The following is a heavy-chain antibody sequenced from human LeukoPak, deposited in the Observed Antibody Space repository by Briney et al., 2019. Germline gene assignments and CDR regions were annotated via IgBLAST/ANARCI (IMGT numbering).Heavy chain of an antibody. CDR2: IRSKADGGTT. CDR3: TTDQFLRSTTYYGMDV. D-gene: IGHD5-12*01. Sequence: GGSLRLSCAASGFTFSNAWMNWVRQAPGKGLEWVGHIRSKADGGTTDYAAPVKGRFTISRDDSKNTLYLQMNSLKTEDTALYYCTTDQFLRSTTYYGMDVWGQGTAVIVSS. V-gene: IGHV3-15*07. CDR1: GFTFSNAW. J-gene: IGHJ6*02.